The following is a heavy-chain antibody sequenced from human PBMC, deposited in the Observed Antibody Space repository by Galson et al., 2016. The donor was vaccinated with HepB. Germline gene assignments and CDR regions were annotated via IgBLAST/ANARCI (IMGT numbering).Heavy chain of an antibody. CDR3: AKLTENYYVSSGYCLFDY. CDR2: ISAYNGDT. V-gene: IGHV1-18*01. CDR1: GYTFTTYG. Sequence: SVKVSCKASGYTFTTYGISWVRQAPGQGLEWMGWISAYNGDTNYAQKPQGRVTMTTDTSTSTAYMELRSLRADDTAVYYCAKLTENYYVSSGYCLFDYWGQGTLVTVSS. D-gene: IGHD3-22*01. J-gene: IGHJ4*02.